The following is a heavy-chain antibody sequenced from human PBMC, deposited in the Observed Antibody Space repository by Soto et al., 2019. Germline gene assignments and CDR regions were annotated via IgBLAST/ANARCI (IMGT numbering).Heavy chain of an antibody. V-gene: IGHV1-2*04. CDR2: INPNSGGT. J-gene: IGHJ5*02. CDR3: ARDPMPYGDYGERWFDP. D-gene: IGHD4-17*01. CDR1: GYTFTGYY. Sequence: ASVKVSCKASGYTFTGYYMHWVRQAPGQGLEWMGWINPNSGGTNYAQKFQGWVTMTRDTSISTAYMELRSLRSDDTAVYYCARDPMPYGDYGERWFDPWGQGTLVTVSS.